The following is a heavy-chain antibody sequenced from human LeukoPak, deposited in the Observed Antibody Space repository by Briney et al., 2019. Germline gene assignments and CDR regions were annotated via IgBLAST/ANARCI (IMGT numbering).Heavy chain of an antibody. Sequence: PGGSLRLSCAASGFTFSSDAMHWVRQAAGKGLEWVAVISYDGSNKYYADSVKGRFTISRDNSKNTLYLQMNSLRAEDTAVYYCARDGLVAAFDYWGQGTLVTVSS. D-gene: IGHD5-12*01. V-gene: IGHV3-30*04. CDR3: ARDGLVAAFDY. CDR1: GFTFSSDA. J-gene: IGHJ4*02. CDR2: ISYDGSNK.